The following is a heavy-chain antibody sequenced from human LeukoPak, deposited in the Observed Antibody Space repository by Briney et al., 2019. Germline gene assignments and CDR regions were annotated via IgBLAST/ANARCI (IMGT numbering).Heavy chain of an antibody. Sequence: GGSLRLSCAASGFTFSSYWMSWARQAPGKGLEWVANIKQDGSEKYYVDSVKGRFTISRDNAKNSLYLQMNSLRAEDTTVYYCARTYSSSWYRYFDYWGQGTLVTVSS. CDR1: GFTFSSYW. J-gene: IGHJ4*02. V-gene: IGHV3-7*01. D-gene: IGHD6-13*01. CDR2: IKQDGSEK. CDR3: ARTYSSSWYRYFDY.